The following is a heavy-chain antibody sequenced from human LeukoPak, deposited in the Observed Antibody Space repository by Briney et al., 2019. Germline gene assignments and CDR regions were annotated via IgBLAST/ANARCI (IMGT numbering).Heavy chain of an antibody. CDR2: IYYSGST. D-gene: IGHD6-13*01. CDR3: ARDLGYSSSRVENWFDP. Sequence: SETLSLTCTVSGGSISSYYWSWIRQPPGKGLEWLGYIYYSGSTNYNPSLKSRVTISVDTSNNQFSLQLSSVAAADTAVYYCARDLGYSSSRVENWFDPWGQGTLVTVSS. CDR1: GGSISSYY. J-gene: IGHJ5*02. V-gene: IGHV4-59*01.